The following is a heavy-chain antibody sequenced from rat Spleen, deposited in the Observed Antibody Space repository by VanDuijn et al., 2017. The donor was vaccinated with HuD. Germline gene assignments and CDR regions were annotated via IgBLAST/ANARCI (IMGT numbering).Heavy chain of an antibody. J-gene: IGHJ3*01. Sequence: EVQLVESGGGLVQPGRSLRLSRAASGSTFSSNWLNWIRQAPRKGLDWVASITKTGGGNTYYRDSVKGRFTISRDNAKNTLYLQMDSLRSEDTATYYCARGDNNYVWFAYWGQGTLVTVSS. CDR3: ARGDNNYVWFAY. V-gene: IGHV5S23*01. D-gene: IGHD1-10*01. CDR1: GSTFSSNW. CDR2: ITKTGGGNT.